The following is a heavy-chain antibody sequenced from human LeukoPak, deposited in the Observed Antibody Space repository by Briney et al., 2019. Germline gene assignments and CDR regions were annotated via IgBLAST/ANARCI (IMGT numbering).Heavy chain of an antibody. CDR3: AKDKGGRVGY. D-gene: IGHD1-26*01. CDR2: INNVASHI. V-gene: IGHV3-21*01. J-gene: IGHJ4*02. CDR1: GITFTSSA. Sequence: GGSLRLSCAASGITFTSSAMSWVRQASGKGLEWVSSINNVASHIYYAASVRGRFTISRDNSKNTLYLQMNSLRAEDTAVYYCAKDKGGRVGYWGQGTLVTVSS.